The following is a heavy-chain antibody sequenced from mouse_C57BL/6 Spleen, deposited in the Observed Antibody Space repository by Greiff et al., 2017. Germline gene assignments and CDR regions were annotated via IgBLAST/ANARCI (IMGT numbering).Heavy chain of an antibody. D-gene: IGHD1-1*01. Sequence: EVKLMESGPELVKPGASVKIPCKASGYTFTDYNMDWVKQSHGKSLEWIGDINPNNGGTIYNQKFKGKATLTVDKSSSTAYMELRSLTSEDTAVYYCARRSSYYAMDYWGQGTSVTVSS. CDR1: GYTFTDYN. V-gene: IGHV1-18*01. J-gene: IGHJ4*01. CDR3: ARRSSYYAMDY. CDR2: INPNNGGT.